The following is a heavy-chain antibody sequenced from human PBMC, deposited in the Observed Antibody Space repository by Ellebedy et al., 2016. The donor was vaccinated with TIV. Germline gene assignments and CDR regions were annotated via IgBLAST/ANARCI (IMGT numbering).Heavy chain of an antibody. CDR3: AKDGGWGVWGSYRYYDY. J-gene: IGHJ4*02. V-gene: IGHV3-30*18. Sequence: GESLKISCAASGFTFNSYGMHWVHQAPGKGLEWVAVISYDGSNKYYADSVKGRFTISRDISKNTLYLQMNSLRAEDTAVYYCAKDGGWGVWGSYRYYDYWGQGTLVTVSS. CDR1: GFTFNSYG. D-gene: IGHD3-16*02. CDR2: ISYDGSNK.